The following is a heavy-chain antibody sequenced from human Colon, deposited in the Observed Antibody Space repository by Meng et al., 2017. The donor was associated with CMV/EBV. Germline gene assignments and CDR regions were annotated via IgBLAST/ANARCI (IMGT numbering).Heavy chain of an antibody. CDR1: GYTFSTFG. J-gene: IGHJ4*02. CDR3: SREVDYGGNIAFGY. D-gene: IGHD4-23*01. V-gene: IGHV1-18*01. CDR2: ISAYYGRT. Sequence: ASVTVSCKASGYTFSTFGISWVRQAPGQGLQWMGWISAYYGRTRYARSLQDRVIMTRDTSTRTAYMELRSLKSDDTAVYFCSREVDYGGNIAFGYWGQGTLVTVSS.